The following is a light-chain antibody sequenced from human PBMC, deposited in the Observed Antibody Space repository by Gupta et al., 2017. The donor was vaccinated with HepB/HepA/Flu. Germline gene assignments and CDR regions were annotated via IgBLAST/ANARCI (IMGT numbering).Light chain of an antibody. CDR1: SSDVGSYNL. V-gene: IGLV2-23*02. J-gene: IGLJ2*01. CDR2: EVS. Sequence: QSALTQPASVSVSPGQSITISCTGTSSDVGSYNLVSRYQHHPGTAPKPSIYEVSKRASGVSYRCSGSKSAYTATLTLYGLQDDDEADCYCCSYAGSVVFGGGTKLTVL. CDR3: CSYAGSVV.